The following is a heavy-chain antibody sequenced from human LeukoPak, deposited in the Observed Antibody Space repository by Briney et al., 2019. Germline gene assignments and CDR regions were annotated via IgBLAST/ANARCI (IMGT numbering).Heavy chain of an antibody. CDR2: IYHSGST. D-gene: IGHD6-13*01. J-gene: IGHJ4*02. CDR3: ARVRLRQNLAAADQDFDY. Sequence: PSQTLSLTCTVSGGSISSGGYYWSWIRQPPGKGLEWIGYIYHSGSTYYNPSLKSRVTISVDRSKNQFSLKLSSVTAADTAVYYCARVRLRQNLAAADQDFDYWGQGTLVTVSS. CDR1: GGSISSGGYY. V-gene: IGHV4-30-2*01.